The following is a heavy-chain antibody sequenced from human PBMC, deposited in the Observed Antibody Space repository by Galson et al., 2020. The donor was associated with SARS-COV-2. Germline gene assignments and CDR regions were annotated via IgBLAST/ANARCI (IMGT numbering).Heavy chain of an antibody. CDR1: GFTFSCYW. Sequence: GGSLRLSCAASGFTFSCYWMSWVRQAPGKGLEWVANIKHGGSEKYYVDSVKGRFTISRDNAKNSLYLQMNSLRAEDTAVYYCARDSDHAFDIWGQGTMVTVSS. J-gene: IGHJ3*02. CDR3: ARDSDHAFDI. V-gene: IGHV3-7*01. D-gene: IGHD1-26*01. CDR2: IKHGGSEK.